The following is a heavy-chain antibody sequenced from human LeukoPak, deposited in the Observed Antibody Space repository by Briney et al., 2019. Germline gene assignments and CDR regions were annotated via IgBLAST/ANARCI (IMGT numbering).Heavy chain of an antibody. V-gene: IGHV3-23*01. CDR3: ARLRDWLPDY. Sequence: GGSLRLSCAASGFTFSSYAMNWVRQAPGKGLEWVSTISTSGGTTYYADSVKGRFTISRDNSKNTLYLQMNSLRAEDTAVYYCARLRDWLPDYWGQGTLVTVSS. D-gene: IGHD3/OR15-3a*01. CDR1: GFTFSSYA. J-gene: IGHJ4*02. CDR2: ISTSGGTT.